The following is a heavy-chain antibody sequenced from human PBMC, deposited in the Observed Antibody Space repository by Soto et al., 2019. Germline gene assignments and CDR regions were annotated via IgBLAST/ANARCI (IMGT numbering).Heavy chain of an antibody. Sequence: ASVKVSCKASGYTFTSYDINWVRQATGQGLEWMGWMNPNSGNTGYAQKFQGRVTMTRNTSISTAYMELSSLRSEDAAVYYCARGLVVVPAADAFDIWGQGTMVTVSS. D-gene: IGHD2-2*01. J-gene: IGHJ3*02. CDR3: ARGLVVVPAADAFDI. CDR1: GYTFTSYD. V-gene: IGHV1-8*01. CDR2: MNPNSGNT.